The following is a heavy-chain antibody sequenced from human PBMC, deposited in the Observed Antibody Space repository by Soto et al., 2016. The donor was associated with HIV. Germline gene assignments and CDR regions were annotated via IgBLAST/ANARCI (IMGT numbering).Heavy chain of an antibody. CDR3: ARTSCVSGSCPFDP. J-gene: IGHJ5*02. V-gene: IGHV1-8*03. Sequence: QVQLVQSGAEVKKPGASVKVSCKASGYTFTSYHINWVRQATGQGLEWMIWMNPNSGNTGYAQKFQGRVTITRNTSISTAYMELSSLRSEDTAVYYCARTSCVSGSCPFDPWGQGTLVTVSP. CDR1: GYTFTSYH. CDR2: MNPNSGNT. D-gene: IGHD2-15*01.